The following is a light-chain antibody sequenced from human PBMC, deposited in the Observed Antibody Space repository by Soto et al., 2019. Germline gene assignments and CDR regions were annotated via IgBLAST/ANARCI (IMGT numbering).Light chain of an antibody. Sequence: DIQMTQSPSTLSASVGDRVTITCRASQSISDWLAWYQQRSGKAPKLLIYKASSLQSGVQPRFSGSGSGTEFTLTISSLQPDDFATYYCQQYNRFPYTFGQGTKLEIK. J-gene: IGKJ2*01. CDR3: QQYNRFPYT. V-gene: IGKV1-5*03. CDR2: KAS. CDR1: QSISDW.